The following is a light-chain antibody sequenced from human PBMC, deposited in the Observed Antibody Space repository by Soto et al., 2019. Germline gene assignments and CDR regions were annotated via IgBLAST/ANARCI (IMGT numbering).Light chain of an antibody. CDR2: DIS. CDR1: SSDIGGYNY. Sequence: QSALTQPASVSGSPGQSITISCTGSSSDIGGYNYVSWYLQQPGKAPKLMIYDISNRPSGVSNRFSGSKSGNTASLTISGLQAEDEADYYCSSYTSSSTLVVFGGGTKLTVL. V-gene: IGLV2-14*01. CDR3: SSYTSSSTLVV. J-gene: IGLJ2*01.